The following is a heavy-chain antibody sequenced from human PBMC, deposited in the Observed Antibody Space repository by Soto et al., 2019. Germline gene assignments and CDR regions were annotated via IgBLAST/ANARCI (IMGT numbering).Heavy chain of an antibody. Sequence: QVQLVQSGDEVKKSGASVRVSCKGSGYTFSRFGISWVRQAPGQGLEWMGWISGYNDNTNYAEKFQGRVTMTTDTSTSTAYLELRSLRSDDTAVYYCARGRYTFDYWGQGTLVTVSS. CDR2: ISGYNDNT. J-gene: IGHJ4*02. CDR3: ARGRYTFDY. V-gene: IGHV1-18*01. D-gene: IGHD3-16*02. CDR1: GYTFSRFG.